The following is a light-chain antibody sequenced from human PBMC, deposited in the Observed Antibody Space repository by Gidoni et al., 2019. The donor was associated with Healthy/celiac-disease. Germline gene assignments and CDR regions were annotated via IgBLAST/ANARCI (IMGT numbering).Light chain of an antibody. Sequence: VMTQSPATLSVSPGERATLSCRASQSVSSNLAWYQQKPGQAPRHPTYGASTRATGIPARFSGSGSGTEFNLTISSLQSEDFAVYYCQQYNNWPPPLTFGEGTKVEIK. J-gene: IGKJ4*01. CDR1: QSVSSN. CDR2: GAS. CDR3: QQYNNWPPPLT. V-gene: IGKV3-15*01.